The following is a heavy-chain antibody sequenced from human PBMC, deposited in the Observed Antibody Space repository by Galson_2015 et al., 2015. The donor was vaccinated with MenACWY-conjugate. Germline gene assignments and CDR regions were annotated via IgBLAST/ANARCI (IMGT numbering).Heavy chain of an antibody. CDR1: GFTFSSYS. CDR3: ARDGPSYDYGDY. J-gene: IGHJ4*02. V-gene: IGHV3-21*01. Sequence: SLRLSCAASGFTFSSYSMNWVRQAPGKGLEWVSSISSSSSYIYYADSVKGRFTISRDNAKNSLYLQMNSLRAEDTAVYYCARDGPSYDYGDYWGQGTLVTVSS. D-gene: IGHD3-16*01. CDR2: ISSSSSYI.